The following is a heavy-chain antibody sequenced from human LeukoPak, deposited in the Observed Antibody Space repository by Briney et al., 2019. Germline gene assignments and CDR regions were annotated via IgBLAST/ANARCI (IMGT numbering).Heavy chain of an antibody. Sequence: GGSLRLSCAASGFTFSNSAMSWVRQAPGKGLEWVSAISGSGGSTYYADSVKGRFTISRDNSKNTLYLQMNSLKTEDTAVYYCTRVPSHSMNFGLEIDYWGQGTLVTVSS. J-gene: IGHJ4*02. CDR1: GFTFSNSA. CDR3: TRVPSHSMNFGLEIDY. D-gene: IGHD2/OR15-2a*01. CDR2: ISGSGGST. V-gene: IGHV3-23*01.